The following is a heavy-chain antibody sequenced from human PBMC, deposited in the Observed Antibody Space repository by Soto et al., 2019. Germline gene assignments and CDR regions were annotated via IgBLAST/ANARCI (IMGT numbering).Heavy chain of an antibody. CDR3: ARGAAVVNDAFDI. D-gene: IGHD2-15*01. Sequence: QVQLQESGPGLVKPSQTLSLTCTVSGGSISSGGYYWSWSRQHPGKGLEWIGYIYYRGSTYYNPSLKSRVTISVDTSKNQFSLKLSSVTAADTAVYYCARGAAVVNDAFDIWGQGTMVTVSS. J-gene: IGHJ3*02. CDR1: GGSISSGGYY. CDR2: IYYRGST. V-gene: IGHV4-31*03.